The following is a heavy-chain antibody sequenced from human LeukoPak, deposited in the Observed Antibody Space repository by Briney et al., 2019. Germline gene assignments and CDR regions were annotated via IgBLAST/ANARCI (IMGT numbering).Heavy chain of an antibody. CDR3: ARGSGTTSDYYYMDV. Sequence: PSETLSLTCTVSGGSISSYYGSWIRQPAGKGLEWIGRIYTSGSTNYNPSLKSRVTMSVDTSKNQFSLKLSSVTAADTAVYYCARGSGTTSDYYYMDVWGKGTTVTVSS. CDR2: IYTSGST. D-gene: IGHD1-7*01. J-gene: IGHJ6*03. CDR1: GGSISSYY. V-gene: IGHV4-4*07.